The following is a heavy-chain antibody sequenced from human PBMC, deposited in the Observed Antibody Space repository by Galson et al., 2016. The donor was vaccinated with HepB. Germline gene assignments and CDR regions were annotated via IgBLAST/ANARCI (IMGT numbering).Heavy chain of an antibody. Sequence: PALVKPTQTLTLTCTFSGFSLSTSGMCVSWIRQPPGKALEWLALIDWNDYNYYSTSLKTRLTISKDTSKNQVVLTMTNMDPMDTATYYCARAIVTTDNYYYGMDVWGQGTTVTVSS. D-gene: IGHD5-12*01. J-gene: IGHJ6*02. CDR2: IDWNDYN. CDR1: GFSLSTSGMC. CDR3: ARAIVTTDNYYYGMDV. V-gene: IGHV2-70*01.